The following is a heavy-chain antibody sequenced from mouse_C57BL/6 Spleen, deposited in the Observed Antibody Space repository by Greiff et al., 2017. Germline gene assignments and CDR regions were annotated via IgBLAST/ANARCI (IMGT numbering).Heavy chain of an antibody. Sequence: EVQLVESEGGLVQPGSSMKLSCTASGFTFSDYYMAWVRQVPEKGLEWVANINYDGSSTYYLDSLKSRFIISRDNAKNILYLQMSSLKSEDTATYYCARETTVVPFDYWGQGTTLTVSS. V-gene: IGHV5-16*01. CDR3: ARETTVVPFDY. CDR2: INYDGSST. D-gene: IGHD1-1*01. J-gene: IGHJ2*01. CDR1: GFTFSDYY.